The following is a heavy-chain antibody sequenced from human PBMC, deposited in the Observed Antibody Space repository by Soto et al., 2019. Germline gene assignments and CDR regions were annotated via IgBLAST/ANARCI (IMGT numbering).Heavy chain of an antibody. J-gene: IGHJ6*02. V-gene: IGHV3-11*01. Sequence: QVQLVESGGGLVKPGGSLRLSCAASGFIFSDYYMTCIRQAPGKGLEWLSCSSNRDRSTYYADSVKDRFVVSKDNAKNLVYLQMNSLRAEDTAVYFCARAWKIEKFGVISMSKGLDVWGQGTTVTVPS. CDR1: GFIFSDYY. CDR3: ARAWKIEKFGVISMSKGLDV. D-gene: IGHD3-3*01. CDR2: SSNRDRST.